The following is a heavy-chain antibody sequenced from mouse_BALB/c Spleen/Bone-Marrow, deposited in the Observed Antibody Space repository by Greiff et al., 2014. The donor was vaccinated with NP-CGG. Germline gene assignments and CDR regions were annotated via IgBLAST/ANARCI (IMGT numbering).Heavy chain of an antibody. CDR3: AREYGNYNYAWEY. J-gene: IGHJ4*01. V-gene: IGHV1S132*01. Sequence: VQLQESGAELVRPGASVKLSCTTSGYIFTSYWIHWVKQRSGQGLEWIARIYPGTGTTFYNEKFKGKATLTADQSSSTAYLQLSSLKSEDSAVYFCAREYGNYNYAWEYEGQRTSVTVSS. CDR2: IYPGTGTT. D-gene: IGHD2-10*02. CDR1: GYIFTSYW.